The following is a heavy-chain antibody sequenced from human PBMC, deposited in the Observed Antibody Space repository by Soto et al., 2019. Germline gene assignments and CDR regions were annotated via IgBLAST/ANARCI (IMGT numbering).Heavy chain of an antibody. CDR3: ARSISGPDY. J-gene: IGHJ4*02. CDR1: GFTFSSNW. Sequence: HPGGSLRLSCAASGFTFSSNWMSWVRQAPGKGLEWVANIKQDGSEKYYVDSVKGRFTISRDNAKNSLYLQMNSLRAEDTAVYYCARSISGPDYWGQGTLVTVS. D-gene: IGHD3-10*01. CDR2: IKQDGSEK. V-gene: IGHV3-7*01.